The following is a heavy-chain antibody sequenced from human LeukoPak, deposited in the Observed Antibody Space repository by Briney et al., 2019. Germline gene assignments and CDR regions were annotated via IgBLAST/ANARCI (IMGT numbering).Heavy chain of an antibody. CDR3: ARHPMVRGVITAWFDP. V-gene: IGHV4-59*08. CDR2: IYYSGST. CDR1: GGSISSFY. J-gene: IGHJ5*02. D-gene: IGHD3-10*01. Sequence: SETLSLTCAVSGGSISSFYWSSIRQPPGKGLEWIGYIYYSGSTNYNPSLKSRVTISVDTSKNQFSLKLSSVTAADTAVYYCARHPMVRGVITAWFDPWGQGTLVTVSS.